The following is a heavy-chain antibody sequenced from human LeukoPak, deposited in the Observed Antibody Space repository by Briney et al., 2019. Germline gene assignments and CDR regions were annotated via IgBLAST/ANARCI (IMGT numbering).Heavy chain of an antibody. V-gene: IGHV4-4*07. D-gene: IGHD3-10*01. Sequence: SETLSLTCTVSGASISSYFWGWIRQPAGKGLEWIGRISSSGNTNYNPSLKSRVTISVDTSKNQFFLTVTSVTAADTAVYFCARSRQASGLLGSWGQGTLVAVSS. CDR3: ARSRQASGLLGS. CDR1: GASISSYF. J-gene: IGHJ5*01. CDR2: ISSSGNT.